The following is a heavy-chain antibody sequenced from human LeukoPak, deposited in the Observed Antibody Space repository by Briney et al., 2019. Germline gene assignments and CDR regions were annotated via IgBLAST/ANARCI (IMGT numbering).Heavy chain of an antibody. J-gene: IGHJ4*02. Sequence: GGSLRLSCAASGFTVSSNYMSWVCQAPGKGLECVSVIYIGGSTYYADSVKGRFTISRDISKNTLYLQMNSLRAEDTAMYYCARLGFVVPAVIFDYWGQGTLVTVSS. CDR3: ARLGFVVPAVIFDY. CDR1: GFTVSSNY. D-gene: IGHD2-2*02. CDR2: IYIGGST. V-gene: IGHV3-53*01.